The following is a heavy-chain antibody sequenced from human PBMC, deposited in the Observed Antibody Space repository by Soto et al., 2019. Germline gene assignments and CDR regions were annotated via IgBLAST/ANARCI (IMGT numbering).Heavy chain of an antibody. V-gene: IGHV1-69*13. Sequence: SVKVSCKASGGTFSSYAISWVRQAPGQGLEWMGGIIPIFGTANYAQKFQGRVTITADESTSTAYMELSSLRSEDTALYYCARDRGGLDYYYYGMDVWGQGTTVTVSS. CDR2: IIPIFGTA. D-gene: IGHD3-16*01. J-gene: IGHJ6*02. CDR1: GGTFSSYA. CDR3: ARDRGGLDYYYYGMDV.